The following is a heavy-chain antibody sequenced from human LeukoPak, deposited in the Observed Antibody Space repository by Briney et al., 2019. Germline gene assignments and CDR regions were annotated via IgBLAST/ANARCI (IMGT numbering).Heavy chain of an antibody. D-gene: IGHD6-13*01. J-gene: IGHJ4*02. CDR2: IIPILGIA. V-gene: IGHV1-69*04. CDR3: ARDRGIAAAGAS. CDR1: GXXFXXXA. Sequence: ASGXXFXXXAXXWVXXXPXXXXXXMGRIIPILGIANYAQKFQGRVTITADKSTSTAYMELSSLRSEDTAVYYCARDRGIAAAGASWGQGTLVTVSS.